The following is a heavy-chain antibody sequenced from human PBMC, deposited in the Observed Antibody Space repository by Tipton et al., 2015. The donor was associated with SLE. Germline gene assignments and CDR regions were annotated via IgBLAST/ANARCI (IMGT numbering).Heavy chain of an antibody. D-gene: IGHD3-22*01. Sequence: SLRLSCAASGFTFSDYYMSWIRQAPGKGLEWVPYISSSGSTIYYADSVKGRFTISRDNAKNSLYLQMNSLRAEDTAVYYCARDRDYYDSSGPAAYFQHWGQGTLVTVSS. CDR1: GFTFSDYY. CDR2: ISSSGSTI. CDR3: ARDRDYYDSSGPAAYFQH. J-gene: IGHJ1*01. V-gene: IGHV3-11*01.